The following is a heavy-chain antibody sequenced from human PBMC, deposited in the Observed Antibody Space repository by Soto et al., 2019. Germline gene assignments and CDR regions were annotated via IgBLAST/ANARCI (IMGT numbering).Heavy chain of an antibody. CDR3: ARGYQEGIVVVPADSDS. CDR2: ISSSSSYI. V-gene: IGHV3-21*01. Sequence: PGGSLRLSCAASGFTFSSYSMNWVRQAPGKGLEWVSSISSSSSYIYYAGSVKGRFTISRDNAKSSLYLQMNSLRAKDTAVYYCARGYQEGIVVVPADSDSWGQGTLVTVSS. D-gene: IGHD2-2*01. CDR1: GFTFSSYS. J-gene: IGHJ4*02.